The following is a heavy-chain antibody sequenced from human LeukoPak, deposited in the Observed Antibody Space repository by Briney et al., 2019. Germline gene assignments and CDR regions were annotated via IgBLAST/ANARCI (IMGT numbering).Heavy chain of an antibody. CDR1: GASISTYY. J-gene: IGHJ3*02. D-gene: IGHD3-3*01. CDR3: ARGRFLDAFDI. CDR2: IYTSGTT. V-gene: IGHV4-4*07. Sequence: SETLSLTCAVSGASISTYYWSWVRQPAGKGLEWIGRIYTSGTTNYNPSLKSRVTMSVDTSKNQFSLKLSSVTAADTAVYYCARGRFLDAFDIWGQGTMVTVSS.